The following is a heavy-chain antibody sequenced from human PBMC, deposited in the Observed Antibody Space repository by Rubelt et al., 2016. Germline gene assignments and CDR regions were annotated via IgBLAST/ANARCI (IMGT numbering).Heavy chain of an antibody. CDR1: GFTFSRYA. D-gene: IGHD6-13*01. CDR2: ISGSGGST. V-gene: IGHV3-23*01. J-gene: IGHJ4*02. CDR3: AKDRVGSWFSLDY. Sequence: SRGGLVQPGGSLRVSCAASGFTFSRYAMNWVRQAPGKGLEWVAAISGSGGSTFYADSVKGRFTISRDNSKNTLYLQMNSLRAEETAVYYCAKDRVGSWFSLDYWGQGTRVTVTT.